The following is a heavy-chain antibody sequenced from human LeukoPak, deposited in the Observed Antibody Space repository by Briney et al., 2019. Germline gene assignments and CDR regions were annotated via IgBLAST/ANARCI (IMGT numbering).Heavy chain of an antibody. Sequence: GASVKVSCKASGYTFTSYGISWVRQAPGQGLEWMGWISAYNGNTNYAQKLQGRVTITTDTSTSTAYMELRSLRSDDTAVYYCARDLITMVRGSPFDPWGQGTLVTVSS. V-gene: IGHV1-18*01. CDR2: ISAYNGNT. CDR1: GYTFTSYG. D-gene: IGHD3-10*01. CDR3: ARDLITMVRGSPFDP. J-gene: IGHJ5*02.